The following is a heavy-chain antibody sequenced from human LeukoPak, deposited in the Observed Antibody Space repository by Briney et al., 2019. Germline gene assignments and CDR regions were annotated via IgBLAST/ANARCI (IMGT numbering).Heavy chain of an antibody. D-gene: IGHD4-17*01. J-gene: IGHJ6*02. CDR3: AKNRLRGNTRNTDV. Sequence: GESLKISCKGSEYSFTTYWIAWVRQMPGKGLEWMGITYPGDSDTRYSPSFQGQVTISADKSISTAYLQWSSLKVSDTAMYYCAKNRLRGNTRNTDVWGQGTTVTVSS. CDR2: TYPGDSDT. CDR1: EYSFTTYW. V-gene: IGHV5-51*01.